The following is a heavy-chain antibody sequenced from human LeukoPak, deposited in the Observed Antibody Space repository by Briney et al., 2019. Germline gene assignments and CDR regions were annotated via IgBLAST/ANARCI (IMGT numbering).Heavy chain of an antibody. CDR3: ARYRLTTRDVFRYYYGMDV. Sequence: PGGSLRLSCAASGFTFNDYYMSWIRLAPGKGLEWVSYISSSGSTIYYADSVKGRFTISRDNAKKSLYLQMNSLRAEDTAVYYCARYRLTTRDVFRYYYGMDVWGQGTTVTVSS. D-gene: IGHD1-14*01. CDR1: GFTFNDYY. CDR2: ISSSGSTI. J-gene: IGHJ6*02. V-gene: IGHV3-11*01.